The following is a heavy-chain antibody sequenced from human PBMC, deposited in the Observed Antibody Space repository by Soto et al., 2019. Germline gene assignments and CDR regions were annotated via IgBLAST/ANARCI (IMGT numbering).Heavy chain of an antibody. CDR3: ARVVSGSYFDS. CDR1: GGSITTGGYF. J-gene: IGHJ4*02. Sequence: QVQLQESGPGLVKASQTLSLTCTVSGGSITTGGYFWSWIRQHPGKGLEWIGYIYYSGTTHHNPSLKSRVTISVDTSKNQFSLKLSSVTAADTAVYYCARVVSGSYFDSWGQGTLVTVSS. V-gene: IGHV4-31*03. D-gene: IGHD1-26*01. CDR2: IYYSGTT.